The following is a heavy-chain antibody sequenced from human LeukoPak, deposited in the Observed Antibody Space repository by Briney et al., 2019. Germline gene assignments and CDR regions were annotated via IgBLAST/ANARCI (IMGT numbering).Heavy chain of an antibody. CDR3: AKDRYSSGWYPH. CDR2: ISYDGSNK. V-gene: IGHV3-30*18. CDR1: GFTFSSYG. J-gene: IGHJ4*02. D-gene: IGHD6-19*01. Sequence: GGSLRLSCAASGFTFSSYGMHWVRQAPGKGLEWVAVISYDGSNKYYADSVKGRFTISRDNSKNTLYLQMNSLRAEDTAVYYCAKDRYSSGWYPHWGQGTLVTVSS.